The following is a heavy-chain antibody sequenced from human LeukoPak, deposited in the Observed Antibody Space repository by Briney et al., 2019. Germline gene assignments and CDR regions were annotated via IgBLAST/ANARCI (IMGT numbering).Heavy chain of an antibody. Sequence: GRSLSLFCAASGFTFDVYAMHWVRQAAGKGLEWVSGISWNSGSIGYADSVKGRFTISRDNAKNSLYLQMNSLRAEDMALYYWAKDEYSSGWYYFDYWGQGTLVTVSS. CDR1: GFTFDVYA. D-gene: IGHD6-19*01. CDR2: ISWNSGSI. CDR3: AKDEYSSGWYYFDY. J-gene: IGHJ4*02. V-gene: IGHV3-9*03.